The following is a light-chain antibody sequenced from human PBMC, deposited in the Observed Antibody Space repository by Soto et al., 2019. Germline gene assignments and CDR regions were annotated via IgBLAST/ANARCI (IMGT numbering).Light chain of an antibody. J-gene: IGKJ4*01. CDR1: QSVSSNY. Sequence: IVLTQSPGTLSLSPGERATLSCRASQSVSSNYVAWYQQKHGQTPKVLIYRASSRATGIPDRSSGSGSGTDFTLTISRLEPEDFAMYYCQQYGSSRLTFGGGTQVEIX. CDR3: QQYGSSRLT. V-gene: IGKV3-20*01. CDR2: RAS.